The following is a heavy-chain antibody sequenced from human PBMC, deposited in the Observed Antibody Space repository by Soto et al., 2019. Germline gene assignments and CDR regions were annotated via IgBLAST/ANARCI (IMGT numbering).Heavy chain of an antibody. CDR2: ISAYNGNT. D-gene: IGHD3-10*01. CDR3: ARDERITMVRGVNLAAIDY. V-gene: IGHV1-18*01. Sequence: QVQLVQSGAEVKKPGASVKVSCKASGYTFTSYGISWVRQAPGQGLEWMGWISAYNGNTNYAQKLQGRVTMTTDTSTSTAYMELRSLRSDDTAVYYCARDERITMVRGVNLAAIDYWGQGTLVTVSS. J-gene: IGHJ4*02. CDR1: GYTFTSYG.